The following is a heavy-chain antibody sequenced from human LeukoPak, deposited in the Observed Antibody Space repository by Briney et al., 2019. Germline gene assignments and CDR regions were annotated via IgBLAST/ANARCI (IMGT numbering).Heavy chain of an antibody. CDR3: ASSIAVAGRLFDY. CDR2: ISSSGSTI. Sequence: GGSLRLSCAASGFTFSSYEMNWVRQAPGKGLEWVSYISSSGSTIYYADSVKGQFTISRDNAKNSLYLQMNSLRAEDTAVYYCASSIAVAGRLFDYWGQGTLVTVSS. CDR1: GFTFSSYE. J-gene: IGHJ4*02. D-gene: IGHD6-19*01. V-gene: IGHV3-48*03.